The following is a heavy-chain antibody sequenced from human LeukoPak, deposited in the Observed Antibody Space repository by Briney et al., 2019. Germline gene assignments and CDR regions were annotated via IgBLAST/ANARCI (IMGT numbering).Heavy chain of an antibody. D-gene: IGHD6-19*01. V-gene: IGHV4-38-2*02. CDR1: GYSISSGYY. CDR3: ARDAGIAVAGTF. Sequence: PSETLSLTCTVSGYSISSGYYWGWIRQPRGKGLEWIGSIYHSGSTYYNPSLKSRVTISVDTSKNQFSLKLSSVTAADTAVYYCARDAGIAVAGTFWGQGTLVTVSS. CDR2: IYHSGST. J-gene: IGHJ4*02.